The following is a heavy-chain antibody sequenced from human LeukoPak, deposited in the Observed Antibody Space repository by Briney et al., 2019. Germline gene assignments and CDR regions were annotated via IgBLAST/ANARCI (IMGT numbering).Heavy chain of an antibody. CDR2: IHHDGRNK. J-gene: IGHJ4*02. Sequence: GESLRLSCAASGFTFSSYGMHWVRQAPGKGLDWVAYIHHDGRNKYCADSEKGRFTISSDNYKNTPYIRMYSPRAEETAVYYCARRAGAYSHPYDYWGQGTLVTVSS. D-gene: IGHD4/OR15-4a*01. CDR1: GFTFSSYG. V-gene: IGHV3-30*02. CDR3: ARRAGAYSHPYDY.